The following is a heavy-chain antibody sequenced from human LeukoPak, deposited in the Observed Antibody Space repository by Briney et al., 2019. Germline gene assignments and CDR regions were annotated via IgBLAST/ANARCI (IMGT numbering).Heavy chain of an antibody. J-gene: IGHJ3*02. CDR1: EFTFGSFA. D-gene: IGHD3-16*01. CDR3: AKCAQSYGNDAFDI. Sequence: GGSLRLSCAASEFTFGSFAMSWVRQAPEKGLEWVSYIRGGGAVTHYADSVKGRFTVSRDNPKSTLYLQMNSLRAEDTAVYYCAKCAQSYGNDAFDIWGQGTMVTVSS. CDR2: IRGGGAVT. V-gene: IGHV3-23*01.